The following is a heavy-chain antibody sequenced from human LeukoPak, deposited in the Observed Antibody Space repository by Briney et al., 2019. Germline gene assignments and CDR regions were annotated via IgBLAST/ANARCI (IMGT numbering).Heavy chain of an antibody. V-gene: IGHV3-30*02. D-gene: IGHD6-13*01. CDR2: IRYDGSNK. J-gene: IGHJ5*02. CDR3: AKAGIAAAAKWFDP. CDR1: GFTFSSYG. Sequence: GGSLRLSCAASGFTFSSYGMHWVRQAPGKGLEWVAFIRYDGSNKYYADSGKGRSTISRDNSKNTLYLQMNSLRAEDTAVYYCAKAGIAAAAKWFDPWGQGTLVTVSS.